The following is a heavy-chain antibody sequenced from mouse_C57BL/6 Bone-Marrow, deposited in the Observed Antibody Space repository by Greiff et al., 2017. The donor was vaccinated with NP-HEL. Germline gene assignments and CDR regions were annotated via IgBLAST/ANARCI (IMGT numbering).Heavy chain of an antibody. Sequence: VQLQQSGTVLARPGASVKMSCKTSGYTFTSYWMHWVKQRPGQGLEWIGAIYPGNRDTSYNQKFKGKAKLTAVTSASTAYMELSSLTNEDSAVYYCTSRDYYGSSPYWYFDVWGTGTTVTVSS. CDR3: TSRDYYGSSPYWYFDV. J-gene: IGHJ1*03. CDR2: IYPGNRDT. V-gene: IGHV1-5*01. D-gene: IGHD1-1*01. CDR1: GYTFTSYW.